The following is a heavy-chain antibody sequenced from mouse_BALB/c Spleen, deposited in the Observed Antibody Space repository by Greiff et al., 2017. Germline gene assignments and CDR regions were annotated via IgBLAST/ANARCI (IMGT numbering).Heavy chain of an antibody. CDR1: GFSLTSYG. CDR3: ARADDYDGDYYAMDY. D-gene: IGHD2-4*01. Sequence: LVAPSQSLSITCTVSGFSLTSYGVHWVRQPPGKGLEWLGVIWAGGSTNYNSALMSRLSISKDNSKSQVFLKMNSLQTDDTAMYYCARADDYDGDYYAMDYWGQGTSVTVSS. CDR2: IWAGGST. J-gene: IGHJ4*01. V-gene: IGHV2-9*02.